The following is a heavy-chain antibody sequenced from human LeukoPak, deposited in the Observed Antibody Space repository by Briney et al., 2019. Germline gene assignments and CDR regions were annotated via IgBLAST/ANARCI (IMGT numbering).Heavy chain of an antibody. D-gene: IGHD4-23*01. CDR2: ISNDGSNK. Sequence: PGGSLRLSCAASGFTFSSHATHWLRQAPGKGLEWVAVISNDGSNKYYGDSVKGRFTISRDNSKNTLYLQMNSLRAEDTAVYYCAKGGHGGNSFDYWGQGTLLTVSS. CDR3: AKGGHGGNSFDY. J-gene: IGHJ4*02. CDR1: GFTFSSHA. V-gene: IGHV3-30-3*01.